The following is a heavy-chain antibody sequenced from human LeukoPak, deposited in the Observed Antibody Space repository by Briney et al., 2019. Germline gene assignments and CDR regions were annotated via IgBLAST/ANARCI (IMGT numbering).Heavy chain of an antibody. CDR1: GGSFSGYY. CDR2: INHSGST. V-gene: IGHV4-34*01. D-gene: IGHD6-6*01. J-gene: IGHJ5*02. CDR3: ARGTRLAARLGWFDP. Sequence: SETLSLTCAVYGGSFSGYYWSWIRQPPGKGLEWIGEINHSGSTNYNPSLKSRVTISVDTSKNQFSLKLSSVTAADTAVYYCARGTRLAARLGWFDPWGQGTLVTVSS.